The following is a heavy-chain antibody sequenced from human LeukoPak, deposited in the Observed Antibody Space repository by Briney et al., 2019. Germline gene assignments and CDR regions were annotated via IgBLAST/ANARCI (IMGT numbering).Heavy chain of an antibody. D-gene: IGHD3-22*01. CDR1: GFTFSSYE. J-gene: IGHJ3*02. CDR2: ISSSGSTI. Sequence: GGSLRLSCAASGFTFSSYEMNWVRQAPGKGLEWVSYISSSGSTIYYADSVKGRFTISRDNAKNSLYLQMNSLRAEDTALYYCARAMIVQPNDAFDIWGQGTMVTVSS. CDR3: ARAMIVQPNDAFDI. V-gene: IGHV3-48*03.